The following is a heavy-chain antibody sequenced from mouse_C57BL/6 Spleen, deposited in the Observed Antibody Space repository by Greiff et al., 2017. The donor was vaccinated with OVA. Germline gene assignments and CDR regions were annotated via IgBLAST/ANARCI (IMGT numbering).Heavy chain of an antibody. V-gene: IGHV1-82*01. D-gene: IGHD2-9*01. CDR3: ARGGPTMVTTKDYFGY. J-gene: IGHJ2*01. CDR2: IYPGDGDT. CDR1: GYAFSSSW. Sequence: VQLQQSGPELVKPGASVKISCKASGYAFSSSWMNWVKQRPGKGLEWIGRIYPGDGDTNYNGKFKGKATLTADKSSSTAYMQLSSLTSEDSAVYFCARGGPTMVTTKDYFGYWGQGTTLTVSS.